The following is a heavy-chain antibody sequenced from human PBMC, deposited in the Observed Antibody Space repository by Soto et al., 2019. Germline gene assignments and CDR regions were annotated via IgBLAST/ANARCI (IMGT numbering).Heavy chain of an antibody. D-gene: IGHD3-16*02. J-gene: IGHJ4*02. V-gene: IGHV3-23*01. CDR3: AIIYDYVWVSYRSPAVLGLPH. CDR2: ISGSGGST. Sequence: EVQLLESGGGLVQPGGSLRLSCAASGFTFSSYAMSWVRQAPGKGLEWVSAISGSGGSTYYADSVKGRFTISRDNSKNTLYLQMNSLRAEDSAVYYCAIIYDYVWVSYRSPAVLGLPHWGQGTLVTVSS. CDR1: GFTFSSYA.